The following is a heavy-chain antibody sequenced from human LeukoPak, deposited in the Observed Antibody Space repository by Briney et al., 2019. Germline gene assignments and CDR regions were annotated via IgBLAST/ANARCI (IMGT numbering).Heavy chain of an antibody. CDR2: IKQDGSEK. Sequence: QTGGSLRLSCAASGFTFSTYWMSWVRQAPGKGLEWVANIKQDGSEKYYVDSVKGRFTISRDNAKNSLYLQMNSLRAEDTAVYYCARGRYDILTGYRFDYWGQGPLVTVSS. D-gene: IGHD3-9*01. CDR1: GFTFSTYW. J-gene: IGHJ4*02. V-gene: IGHV3-7*01. CDR3: ARGRYDILTGYRFDY.